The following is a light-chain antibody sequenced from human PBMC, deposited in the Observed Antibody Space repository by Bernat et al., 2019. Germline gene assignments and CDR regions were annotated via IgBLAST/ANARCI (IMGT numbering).Light chain of an antibody. J-gene: IGLJ1*01. CDR2: DVS. CDR1: SSDVGGYNY. Sequence: QSALTQPASVSGSPGQSITISCTGTSSDVGGYNYVSWYQQHPGKAPKLMIYDVSNRPSGFSNRFSGAKSGNTASLTISGLQAEDEADSYCSSYTSRSTPVLGNGTKVPVL. V-gene: IGLV2-14*03. CDR3: SSYTSRSTPV.